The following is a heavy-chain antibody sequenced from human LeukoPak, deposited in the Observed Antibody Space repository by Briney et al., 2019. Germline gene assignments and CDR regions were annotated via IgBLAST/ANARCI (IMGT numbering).Heavy chain of an antibody. V-gene: IGHV4-59*01. CDR1: GGAISIYY. CDR3: AREGDYYDTSGTLDY. CDR2: IYYSGYT. D-gene: IGHD3-22*01. Sequence: SETLSLTCTVSGGAISIYYWSWIRQPPGKGLKWIGNIYYSGYTTYSPSLRSRVTISVDTSKNQFSLNLSSVTAADTAVYYCAREGDYYDTSGTLDYWGQGTLVTVSS. J-gene: IGHJ4*02.